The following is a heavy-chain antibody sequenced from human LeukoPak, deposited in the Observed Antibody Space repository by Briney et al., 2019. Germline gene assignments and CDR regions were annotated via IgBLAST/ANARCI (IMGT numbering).Heavy chain of an antibody. Sequence: GASVKVSCKASGYTFTGYYMHWVRQAPGQGLEWMGWINPNSGGTNYAQKFQGRVTMTRDTSISTAYMELSRLRSDDTAVYYCARVDGYYDFWSGYYYYYYYMDVWGKGTTVTVSS. V-gene: IGHV1-2*02. CDR1: GYTFTGYY. CDR2: INPNSGGT. J-gene: IGHJ6*03. CDR3: ARVDGYYDFWSGYYYYYYYMDV. D-gene: IGHD3-3*01.